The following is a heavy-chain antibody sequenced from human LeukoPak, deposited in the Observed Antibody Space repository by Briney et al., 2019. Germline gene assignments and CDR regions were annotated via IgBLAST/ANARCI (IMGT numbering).Heavy chain of an antibody. CDR1: GGSFSGYH. CDR3: ARGARWFGELQAPYNWFDP. Sequence: SETLSLTCAVYGGSFSGYHWSWIRQPPGKGLEWIGEINHSGSTNYNPSLKSRVTISVDTSKNQFSLKLSSVTAADTAVYYCARGARWFGELQAPYNWFDPWGQGTLVTVSS. V-gene: IGHV4-34*01. D-gene: IGHD3-10*01. CDR2: INHSGST. J-gene: IGHJ5*02.